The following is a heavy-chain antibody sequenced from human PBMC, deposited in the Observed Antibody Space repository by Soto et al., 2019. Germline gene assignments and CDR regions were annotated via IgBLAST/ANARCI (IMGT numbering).Heavy chain of an antibody. D-gene: IGHD3-22*01. V-gene: IGHV1-3*01. J-gene: IGHJ3*02. CDR3: ARGGYDAFDI. CDR2: INAGNGNT. CDR1: RYTFNRYA. Sequence: QVQLVQSGAEVKKPGASVKVSCTASRYTFNRYAIHWVRQAPGQRLEWMGWINAGNGNTEYSQKFQGRVTISRDTSASAVDMELSSLRSEDTAVYCCARGGYDAFDIWGQGTMVTISS.